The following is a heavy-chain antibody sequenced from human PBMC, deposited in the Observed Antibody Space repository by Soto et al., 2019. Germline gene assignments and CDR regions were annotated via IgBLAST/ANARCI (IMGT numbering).Heavy chain of an antibody. J-gene: IGHJ5*02. CDR3: ARLLWSNSNWFYP. V-gene: IGHV4-59*08. D-gene: IGHD3-10*01. CDR2: IYYSGST. CDR1: GGSISSYY. Sequence: SETLSLTCTVSGGSISSYYWSWIRQPPGKGLEWIGYIYYSGSTNYNPSLKSRVTISVDTSKNQFSLKLSSVTAADTAVYYCARLLWSNSNWFYPWGQGTLVTVSS.